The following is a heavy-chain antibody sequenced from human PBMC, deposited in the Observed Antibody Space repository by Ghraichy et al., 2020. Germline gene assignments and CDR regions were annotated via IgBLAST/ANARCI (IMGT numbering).Heavy chain of an antibody. CDR3: ARRLYDSSGSEYFQH. J-gene: IGHJ1*01. CDR1: GGSISSSSYY. V-gene: IGHV4-39*07. Sequence: SETLSLTCTVSGGSISSSSYYWGWIRQPPGKGLEWIGSIYYSGSTYYNPSLKSRVTISVDTSKNQFSLKLSSVTAADTAVYYCARRLYDSSGSEYFQHWGQGTLVTVSS. CDR2: IYYSGST. D-gene: IGHD6-19*01.